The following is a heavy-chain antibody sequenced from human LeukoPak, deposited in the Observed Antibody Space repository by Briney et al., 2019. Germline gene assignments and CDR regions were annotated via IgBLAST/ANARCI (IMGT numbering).Heavy chain of an antibody. CDR1: GGSISSYY. CDR3: ARRGGSPLGAFDI. V-gene: IGHV4-59*01. J-gene: IGHJ3*02. CDR2: IYYSGST. Sequence: SETLSLTCTVSGGSISSYYWSWIRQPPGKGLEWIGYIYYSGSTNYNPSLKSRVTISVDTSKNQFSLKLTSVTAADTAVYYCARRGGSPLGAFDIWGQGTMVTVSS. D-gene: IGHD1-26*01.